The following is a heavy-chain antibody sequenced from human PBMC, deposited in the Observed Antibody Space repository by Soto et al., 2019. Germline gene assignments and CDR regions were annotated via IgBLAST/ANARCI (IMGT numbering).Heavy chain of an antibody. Sequence: ASVKVSCKASGGTFSSYAISWVRQAPGQGLEWMGGIIPIFGTANYAQKFQGRVTITADKSTSTAYMELSSLRSEDTAVYYCARGTSQLEYYGMDVWGQGTTVTVSS. D-gene: IGHD6-6*01. CDR2: IIPIFGTA. CDR1: GGTFSSYA. CDR3: ARGTSQLEYYGMDV. V-gene: IGHV1-69*06. J-gene: IGHJ6*02.